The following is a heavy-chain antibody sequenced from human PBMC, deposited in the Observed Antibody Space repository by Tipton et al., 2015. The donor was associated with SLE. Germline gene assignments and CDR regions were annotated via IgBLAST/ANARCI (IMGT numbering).Heavy chain of an antibody. V-gene: IGHV4-4*07. J-gene: IGHJ2*01. Sequence: TLSLTCTVPGGSISSYYWSWIRQPAGGGLEWIGRIYTNENTNYNPSLKSRVTMSVDTSKNHFSLKLISVTAADTAVYYCAREFLNPVTTVHYYFDLWGRGTLVTVSS. CDR2: IYTNENT. CDR3: AREFLNPVTTVHYYFDL. CDR1: GGSISSYY. D-gene: IGHD4-11*01.